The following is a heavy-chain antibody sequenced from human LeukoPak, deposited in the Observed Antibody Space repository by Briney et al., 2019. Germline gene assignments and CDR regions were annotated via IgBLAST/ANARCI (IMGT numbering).Heavy chain of an antibody. Sequence: ASVKVSCKVSGYTLTELSMHWVRQAPGKGLEWMGGFDPEDGETIYAQKFQGRVTMTEDTSTDTAYMELSSLRSEDTAAYYCARDSNSWVGVARDSLWGQGTLVTVSS. CDR1: GYTLTELS. CDR3: ARDSNSWVGVARDSL. V-gene: IGHV1-24*01. D-gene: IGHD6-13*01. J-gene: IGHJ4*02. CDR2: FDPEDGET.